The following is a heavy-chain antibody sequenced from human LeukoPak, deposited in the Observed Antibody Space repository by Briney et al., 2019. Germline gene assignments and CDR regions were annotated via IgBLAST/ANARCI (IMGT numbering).Heavy chain of an antibody. CDR3: ARDLDGYHLKGSFDC. Sequence: SQTLSLTCAISGDSVSSNSAAWNWIRQSPSRGFEWLGKTYYRSKWYNDYAVSVKSRITINPDTSKNQFSLHLNSVTPEDTAVYYCARDLDGYHLKGSFDCWGQGTLVTVSS. D-gene: IGHD5-24*01. CDR2: TYYRSKWYN. J-gene: IGHJ4*02. V-gene: IGHV6-1*01. CDR1: GDSVSSNSAA.